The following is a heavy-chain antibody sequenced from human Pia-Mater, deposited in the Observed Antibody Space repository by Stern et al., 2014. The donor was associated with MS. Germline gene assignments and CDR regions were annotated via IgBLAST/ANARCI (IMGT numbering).Heavy chain of an antibody. J-gene: IGHJ4*02. CDR3: ARRAGGLIAAGSLGY. CDR1: GFPFDTYT. V-gene: IGHV3-21*01. Sequence: EVQLVESGGRLVKPGESPTLSCAASGFPFDTYTMHWVRQSPGRGLEWISSISTESSYINYADSVKGRFTISRDNANNSLYLQMNSLRPEDTAVYYCARRAGGLIAAGSLGYWGQGILVTVSS. D-gene: IGHD6-25*01. CDR2: ISTESSYI.